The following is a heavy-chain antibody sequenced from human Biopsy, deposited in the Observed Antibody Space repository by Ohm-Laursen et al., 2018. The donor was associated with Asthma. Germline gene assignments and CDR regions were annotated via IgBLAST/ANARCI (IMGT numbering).Heavy chain of an antibody. V-gene: IGHV3-30*03. CDR2: IPHDGSNK. CDR3: AGQYGGNSPPLE. D-gene: IGHD4-23*01. CDR1: GFTFSSCG. Sequence: SLRLFCSASGFTFSSCGMHWVRQAPGKGLEWVAVIPHDGSNKYYADSVKGRFTISRDNSKNTLDLQMNSLRAEDTAVYYCAGQYGGNSPPLEWGQGTLVTVSS. J-gene: IGHJ4*02.